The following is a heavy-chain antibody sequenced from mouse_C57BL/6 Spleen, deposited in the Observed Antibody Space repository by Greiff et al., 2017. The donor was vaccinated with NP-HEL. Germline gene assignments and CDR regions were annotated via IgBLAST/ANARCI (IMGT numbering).Heavy chain of an antibody. CDR3: ARGDYYGRGAY. CDR2: IYPGSGST. V-gene: IGHV1-55*01. J-gene: IGHJ3*01. D-gene: IGHD1-1*01. CDR1: GYTFTSYW. Sequence: QVQLQQPGAELVKPGASVKMSCKASGYTFTSYWITWVKQRPGQGLEWVGDIYPGSGSTNYHEKFKSKATLTVDTSSSTAYMQLSSLASEDSAVYYSARGDYYGRGAYWGQGTLVTVAA.